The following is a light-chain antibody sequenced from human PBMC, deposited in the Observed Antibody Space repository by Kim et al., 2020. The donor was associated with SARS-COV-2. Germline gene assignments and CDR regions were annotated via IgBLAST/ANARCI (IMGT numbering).Light chain of an antibody. Sequence: DIQMTQSPSSLSASVGDRVTITCRPSRSIGKFLNWYQQKPGGAPKLLIYGVSSLRSGVPSRFSGSGSATDFSLTISSLQPEDSATYYCQQSYNTPPTFGQGTKVDIK. J-gene: IGKJ1*01. CDR3: QQSYNTPPT. V-gene: IGKV1-39*01. CDR1: RSIGKF. CDR2: GVS.